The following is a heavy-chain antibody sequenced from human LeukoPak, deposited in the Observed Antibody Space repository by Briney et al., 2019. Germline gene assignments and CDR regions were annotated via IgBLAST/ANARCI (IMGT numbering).Heavy chain of an antibody. Sequence: GGSLRLSCAASGFTFSSYAMSWVRQAPGKGLEWVSTISGSGHSTYYADSVKGRFTISRDNAKNSLYLQMNSLRAEDTAVYYCARDRPSYDFWSGYSPYYYYGMDVWGQGTTVTVSS. CDR1: GFTFSSYA. CDR3: ARDRPSYDFWSGYSPYYYYGMDV. D-gene: IGHD3-3*01. V-gene: IGHV3-23*01. CDR2: ISGSGHST. J-gene: IGHJ6*02.